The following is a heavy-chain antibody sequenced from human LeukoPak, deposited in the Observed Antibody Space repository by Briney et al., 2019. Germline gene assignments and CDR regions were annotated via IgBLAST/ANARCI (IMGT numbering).Heavy chain of an antibody. CDR1: GFTFSSYW. V-gene: IGHV3-7*04. D-gene: IGHD3-10*01. J-gene: IGHJ4*02. Sequence: GGSLRLSCAASGFTFSSYWMSWVRQAPGKGLEGVANIKQDGSEKYYVDSVKGRFTISRDNAKNSLYLQMNSLRAEDTAVYYCARSLWFGESYYWGQGTLVTVSS. CDR2: IKQDGSEK. CDR3: ARSLWFGESYY.